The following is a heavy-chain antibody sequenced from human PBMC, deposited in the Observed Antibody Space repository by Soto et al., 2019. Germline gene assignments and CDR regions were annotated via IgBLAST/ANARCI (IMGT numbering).Heavy chain of an antibody. V-gene: IGHV5-51*01. CDR3: VRVAYNGYNFEY. CDR2: IYPGDSDS. CDR1: GYPFTRYW. J-gene: IGHJ4*02. Sequence: GESLQISCEASGYPFTRYWIGCVRQMPGKGLDWMGIIYPGDSDSRYSPSFLGQVTFSVDKSINTAYLQWNSLKASDTATYFCVRVAYNGYNFEYWGEGTLVTVS. D-gene: IGHD5-12*01.